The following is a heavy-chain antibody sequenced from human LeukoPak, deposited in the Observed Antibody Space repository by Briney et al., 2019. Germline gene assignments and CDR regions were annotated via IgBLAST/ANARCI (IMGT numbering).Heavy chain of an antibody. CDR3: TRSSSGDWYNWFDP. D-gene: IGHD2-21*02. V-gene: IGHV3-72*01. CDR2: IRNKPNSYTT. Sequence: PGGSLRLSCAASGFTFSDHYMDWVRQAPVKGLEWVGRIRNKPNSYTTEYAASVKGRFTISRDDSKNSLYLQMNSLKIEDTAVYYCTRSSSGDWYNWFDPWGQGTLVTVSS. J-gene: IGHJ5*02. CDR1: GFTFSDHY.